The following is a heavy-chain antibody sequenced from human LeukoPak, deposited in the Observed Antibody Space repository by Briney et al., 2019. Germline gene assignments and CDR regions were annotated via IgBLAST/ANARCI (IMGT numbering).Heavy chain of an antibody. CDR1: GFKFSRYN. CDR2: ISTSSIYI. V-gene: IGHV3-21*01. CDR3: ARGHYGMDV. J-gene: IGHJ6*04. Sequence: GGSLRLSCAASGFKFSRYNMNWVRQAPGKGLEWVSSISTSSIYIYYEDSVKGRFTVSRDNARNSLSLQMNSLRAEDTAVYSCARGHYGMDVWGKGTTVTVSS.